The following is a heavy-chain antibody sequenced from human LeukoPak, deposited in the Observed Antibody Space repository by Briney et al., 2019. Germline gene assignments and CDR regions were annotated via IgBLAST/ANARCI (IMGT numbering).Heavy chain of an antibody. D-gene: IGHD2-2*01. CDR1: GFTFSSYG. Sequence: GGSLRLSCAVSGFTFSSYGMNWVRQAPGKGLEWLSHISTTGTTIYYAESLKGRFTISRDNAKNSLWLQMNSLRAEDTAVYYCARRYCSSTSCLLDYWGQGTLVTVSS. CDR2: ISTTGTTI. CDR3: ARRYCSSTSCLLDY. J-gene: IGHJ4*02. V-gene: IGHV3-48*03.